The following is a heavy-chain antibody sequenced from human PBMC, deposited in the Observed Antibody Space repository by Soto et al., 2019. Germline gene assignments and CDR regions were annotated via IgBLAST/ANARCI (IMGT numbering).Heavy chain of an antibody. J-gene: IGHJ5*02. CDR3: ARRSGYDWGHNWFDP. V-gene: IGHV1-18*01. CDR2: ISAYNGNT. CDR1: GYTFTSYG. Sequence: GASVKVSCKASGYTFTSYGISWVRQAPGQGLEWMGWISAYNGNTNYAQKLQGRVTMTTDTSTSTAYMELRSMRSDDTAVYYCARRSGYDWGHNWFDPWGQGTLVTVSS. D-gene: IGHD5-12*01.